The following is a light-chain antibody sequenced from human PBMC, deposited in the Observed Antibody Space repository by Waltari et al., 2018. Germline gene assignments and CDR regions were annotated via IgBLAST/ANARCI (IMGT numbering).Light chain of an antibody. Sequence: EIMLTQSPGTLSLSPGERATLSCRASQSIGIYLAWYQQSPGQAPSLLIYGASNRATGIPDRFSGSGSGTDFSLTISRLDPEDFAVYYCQHYVRLPVTFGHGTKVEIK. J-gene: IGKJ1*01. CDR1: QSIGIY. CDR3: QHYVRLPVT. CDR2: GAS. V-gene: IGKV3-20*01.